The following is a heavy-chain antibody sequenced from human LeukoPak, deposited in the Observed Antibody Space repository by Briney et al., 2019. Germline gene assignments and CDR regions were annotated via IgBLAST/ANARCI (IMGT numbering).Heavy chain of an antibody. Sequence: SETLSLTCTVSGGSISTYYWSWIRQPPGKGLEWIGYIYNSGSTNYNPSLRSRVTISVDTSKNQFSLKLSSVTAADTAVYYCARENSNSWYLDYWGQGTLVTVSS. J-gene: IGHJ4*02. CDR2: IYNSGST. CDR1: GGSISTYY. CDR3: ARENSNSWYLDY. V-gene: IGHV4-59*01. D-gene: IGHD6-13*01.